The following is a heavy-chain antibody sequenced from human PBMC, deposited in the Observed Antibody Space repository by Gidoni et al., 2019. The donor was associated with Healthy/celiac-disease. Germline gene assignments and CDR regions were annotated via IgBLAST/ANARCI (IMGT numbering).Heavy chain of an antibody. D-gene: IGHD3-9*01. J-gene: IGHJ6*02. CDR3: ARDPPYDILTGYFTHYYYYGMDV. V-gene: IGHV3-21*01. Sequence: EVQLVDSGGGLVKPGGSLRLSCAASRFTFGSYRMIWLGQAPGKGLEWVSSISSSSSYIYYADSVKGRFTISRNNAKNSLYLQMNSLRAEDTAVYYCARDPPYDILTGYFTHYYYYGMDVWGQGTTVTVSS. CDR1: RFTFGSYR. CDR2: ISSSSSYI.